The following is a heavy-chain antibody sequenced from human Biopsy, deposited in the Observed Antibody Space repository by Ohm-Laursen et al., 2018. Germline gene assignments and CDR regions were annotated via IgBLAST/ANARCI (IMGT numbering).Heavy chain of an antibody. J-gene: IGHJ4*02. Sequence: SDTLSLTCLVSGDSVSSGSLYWTWLRQPPGQGLDFIGNIYDRGSTDYYNPPFESRVTISVDKPNTQFSLKLTPVTAADTSIYYSARGMRSGGWPDFDSWGQGTLVTVSS. CDR2: IYDRGSTD. D-gene: IGHD6-19*01. CDR1: GDSVSSGSLY. V-gene: IGHV4-61*01. CDR3: ARGMRSGGWPDFDS.